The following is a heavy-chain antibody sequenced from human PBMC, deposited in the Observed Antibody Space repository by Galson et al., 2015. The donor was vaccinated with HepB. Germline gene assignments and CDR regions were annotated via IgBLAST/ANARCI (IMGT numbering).Heavy chain of an antibody. CDR3: ARLFPLYYGSEWWFDP. V-gene: IGHV5-51*01. CDR2: IYPGDSDT. Sequence: QSGAEVKKPGESLKISCKGSGYSFTSYWIGWVRQMPGKGLEWMGIIYPGDSDTRYSPSFQGQVTVSADKSISTAYLQWSSLKASDTAMYYCARLFPLYYGSEWWFDPWGQGTLVTVSS. D-gene: IGHD3-10*01. J-gene: IGHJ5*02. CDR1: GYSFTSYW.